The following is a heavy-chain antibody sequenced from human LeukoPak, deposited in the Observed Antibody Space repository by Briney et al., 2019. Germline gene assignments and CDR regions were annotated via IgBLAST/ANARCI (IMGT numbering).Heavy chain of an antibody. J-gene: IGHJ4*02. CDR2: ISSDGSET. CDR3: VRGWSMVRGESDY. V-gene: IGHV3-30*04. D-gene: IGHD3-10*01. Sequence: GGSLRLSCAASGFTFSPYAMHWVRQAPGKGLEWVAVISSDGSETFYADSVKGRFTISRDNSKNTLYLQMNSLRADGTAVFYCVRGWSMVRGESDYWGRGTLVTVSS. CDR1: GFTFSPYA.